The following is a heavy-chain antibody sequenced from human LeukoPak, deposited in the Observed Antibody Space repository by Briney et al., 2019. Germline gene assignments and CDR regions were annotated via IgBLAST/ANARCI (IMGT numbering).Heavy chain of an antibody. CDR2: IYTSGST. Sequence: SETQSLTCTVSGGSISSYYWSWIRQPAGKGLEWIGRIYTSGSTNYNPSLRSRVTMSVDTSKNQFSLKLSSVTAADTAVYYCARDTPIAARPGYYYYYMDVWGKGTTVTVSS. CDR3: ARDTPIAARPGYYYYYMDV. D-gene: IGHD6-6*01. V-gene: IGHV4-4*07. J-gene: IGHJ6*03. CDR1: GGSISSYY.